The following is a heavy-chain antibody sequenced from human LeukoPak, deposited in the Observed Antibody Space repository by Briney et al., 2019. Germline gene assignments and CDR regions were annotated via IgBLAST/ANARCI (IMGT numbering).Heavy chain of an antibody. J-gene: IGHJ3*02. D-gene: IGHD3-9*01. Sequence: GGSLRLSRAASGFTFSDYYMSWIRQAPGKGLEWVSYISSSGSTIYYADSVKGRFTISRDNAKNSLYLQMNSLRAEDTAVYYCARAPAYYDILTGYYSGAFDIWGQGTMVTVSS. V-gene: IGHV3-11*01. CDR1: GFTFSDYY. CDR2: ISSSGSTI. CDR3: ARAPAYYDILTGYYSGAFDI.